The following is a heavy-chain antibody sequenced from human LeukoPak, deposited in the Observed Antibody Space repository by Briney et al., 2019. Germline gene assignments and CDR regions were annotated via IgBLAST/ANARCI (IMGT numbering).Heavy chain of an antibody. CDR2: SRNKGFIYTT. CDR3: ATHSYNEDY. V-gene: IGHV3-72*01. CDR1: GFTFSDHY. J-gene: IGHJ4*02. Sequence: GGSLRLSCAASGFTFSDHYIDWVRQAPGKGLEWVGHSRNKGFIYTTAYAASVKGRFTISRDDSKNSVHLQMNGLKIEDTAVYYCATHSYNEDYWGQGTLVTVSS. D-gene: IGHD3-10*01.